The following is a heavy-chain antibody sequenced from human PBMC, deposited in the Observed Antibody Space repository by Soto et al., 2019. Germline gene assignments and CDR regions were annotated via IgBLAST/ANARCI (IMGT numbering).Heavy chain of an antibody. CDR3: ARASQPDYYCYYGMDV. Sequence: SVKVSCKASGGTFSSYAISWVRQAPGQGLEWMGGIIPIFGTANYAQKFQGRVTITADESTSTAYLELSSLRSEDTAVYYCARASQPDYYCYYGMDVWGQVTTVTVSS. J-gene: IGHJ6*02. D-gene: IGHD6-13*01. V-gene: IGHV1-69*13. CDR2: IIPIFGTA. CDR1: GGTFSSYA.